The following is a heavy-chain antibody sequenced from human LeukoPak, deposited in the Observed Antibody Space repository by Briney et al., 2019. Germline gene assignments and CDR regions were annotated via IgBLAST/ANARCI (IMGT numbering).Heavy chain of an antibody. J-gene: IGHJ4*02. V-gene: IGHV3-48*02. Sequence: GSLRLSCAASGFTFGSYSMNWVRQAPGKGLEWVSYISSSSSSIYYADSVKGRFTISRDNAKNSLYLQMNSLRDEDTAVYYCARDGYSYDSTGYRYWGQGTLVTVSS. CDR2: ISSSSSSI. CDR1: GFTFGSYS. CDR3: ARDGYSYDSTGYRY. D-gene: IGHD3-22*01.